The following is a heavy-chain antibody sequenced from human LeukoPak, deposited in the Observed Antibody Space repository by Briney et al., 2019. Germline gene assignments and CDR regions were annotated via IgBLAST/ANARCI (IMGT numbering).Heavy chain of an antibody. J-gene: IGHJ5*02. CDR3: ARRGPPRTMLRGVKSGWFDP. Sequence: SETLSLTCTVSGGSIDSYHWSWIRHPAGRGLEWIGRIYTSGSTNYNPSLKSRVTMSVDTSKNQFSLKLSSVTAADTAVYYCARRGPPRTMLRGVKSGWFDPWGQGTLVTVSS. V-gene: IGHV4-4*07. CDR2: IYTSGST. CDR1: GGSIDSYH. D-gene: IGHD3-10*01.